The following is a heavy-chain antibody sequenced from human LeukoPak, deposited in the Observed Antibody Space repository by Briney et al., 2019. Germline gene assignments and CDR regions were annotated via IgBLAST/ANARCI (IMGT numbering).Heavy chain of an antibody. Sequence: PGGSLRLSCAASGFTFSNYAMRSVRQAPGKGLEWVSGISGSGDSTYYADSVKGRFTISRDNSKNTLYLQMNSLRAEDTAVYYCARRSGIAVAGAFDYWGQGTLVTVSS. J-gene: IGHJ4*02. CDR1: GFTFSNYA. V-gene: IGHV3-23*01. D-gene: IGHD6-19*01. CDR2: ISGSGDST. CDR3: ARRSGIAVAGAFDY.